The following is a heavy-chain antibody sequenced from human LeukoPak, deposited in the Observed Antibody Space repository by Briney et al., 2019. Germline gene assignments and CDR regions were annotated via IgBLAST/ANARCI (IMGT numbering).Heavy chain of an antibody. CDR2: FDPEDGET. CDR1: GYTLTELS. J-gene: IGHJ5*02. Sequence: GASVKASCKVSGYTLTELSMHWVRQAPGKGLEWMGGFDPEDGETIYAQKFQGRVTITKDTSTDTAYMELSSLRSEDTAVYYCATAGYYGSGSYLPWGQGTLVTVSS. CDR3: ATAGYYGSGSYLP. D-gene: IGHD3-10*01. V-gene: IGHV1-24*01.